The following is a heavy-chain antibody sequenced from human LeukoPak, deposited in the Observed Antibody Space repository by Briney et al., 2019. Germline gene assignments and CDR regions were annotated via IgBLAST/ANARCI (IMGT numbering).Heavy chain of an antibody. D-gene: IGHD2/OR15-2a*01. CDR3: ARAYLSRETYYYYYYGMDV. CDR2: IYHSGSA. Sequence: SETLSLTCGVSGYSISSGYQWAWIRQSPGKGLEWIGSIYHSGSAHYNPSLKSRVTISVDTSKNQFSLKLSSVTAADTAVYYCARAYLSRETYYYYYYGMDVWGQGTTVTVSS. V-gene: IGHV4-38-2*01. J-gene: IGHJ6*02. CDR1: GYSISSGYQ.